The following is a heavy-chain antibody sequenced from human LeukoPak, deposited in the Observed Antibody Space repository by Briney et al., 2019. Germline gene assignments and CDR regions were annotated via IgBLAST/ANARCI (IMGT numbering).Heavy chain of an antibody. CDR1: GYTFTSYD. Sequence: GSVKVSCKASGYTFTSYDINWVRQATGQGLEWMGWMNPNSGNTGYAQKFQGRVTMTRNTSINTAYMELSSLRSEDTAVYYCARVLYSSSWYGDYNWFDPWGQGTLVTASS. J-gene: IGHJ5*02. V-gene: IGHV1-8*01. CDR2: MNPNSGNT. CDR3: ARVLYSSSWYGDYNWFDP. D-gene: IGHD6-13*01.